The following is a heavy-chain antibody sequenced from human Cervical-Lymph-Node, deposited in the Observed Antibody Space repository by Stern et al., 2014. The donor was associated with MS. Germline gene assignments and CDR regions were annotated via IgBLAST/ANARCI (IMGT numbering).Heavy chain of an antibody. J-gene: IGHJ6*02. V-gene: IGHV3-15*01. D-gene: IGHD3-3*01. Sequence: EVQLVESGGGLVQPGGSLSLSCAASGFTFINAWMSWVRQAPGKELEWVGRIKSRSDGGTTDYAATVKGRFTISRDDSKKMMYLQMNTLETQDTAVYYCTSREWLLCRPTYYNGMDVWGQGTTVTVSS. CDR3: TSREWLLCRPTYYNGMDV. CDR1: GFTFINAW. CDR2: IKSRSDGGTT.